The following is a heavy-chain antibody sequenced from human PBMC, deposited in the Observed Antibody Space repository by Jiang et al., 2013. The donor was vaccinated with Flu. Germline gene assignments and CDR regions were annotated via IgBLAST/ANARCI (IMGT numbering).Heavy chain of an antibody. CDR3: ARRKGTNSTVYFDY. Sequence: LLKPSETLSLTCAVYGGSFSGYYWSWIRQPPGKGLEWIGEINHSGSTNYNPSLKSRVTISVDTSKNQFSLKLSSVTAADTAVYYCARRKGTNSTVYFDYWGQGTLVTVSS. CDR2: INHSGST. V-gene: IGHV4-34*01. CDR1: GGSFSGYY. D-gene: IGHD4-17*01. J-gene: IGHJ4*02.